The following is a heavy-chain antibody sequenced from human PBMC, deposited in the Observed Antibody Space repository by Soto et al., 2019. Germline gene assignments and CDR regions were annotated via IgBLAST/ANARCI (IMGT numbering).Heavy chain of an antibody. V-gene: IGHV4-39*01. J-gene: IGHJ4*02. CDR1: GGSISSSSYY. Sequence: SETLSLTCTVSGGSISSSSYYWGWIRQPPGKGLEWIGIIYYSGSTYYNPSLKSRVTISVDTSKNQFSLKLNSMTAADTAVYYCARHNYGSGSTYFDYWGQGTLVTVSS. D-gene: IGHD3-10*01. CDR3: ARHNYGSGSTYFDY. CDR2: IYYSGST.